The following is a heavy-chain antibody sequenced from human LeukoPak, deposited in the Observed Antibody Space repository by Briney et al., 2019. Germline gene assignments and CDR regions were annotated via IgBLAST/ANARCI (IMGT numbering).Heavy chain of an antibody. V-gene: IGHV4-39*01. CDR3: ARRITPDDAFDI. D-gene: IGHD4-23*01. CDR2: IYYSGST. CDR1: GGSISSSSYY. J-gene: IGHJ3*02. Sequence: PSETLSLTCTVSGGSISSSSYYWGWIRQPPGKRLEWIGSIYYSGSTCYNPSLKSRVTISVDTSKNQFSLKLSSVTAADTAVYYCARRITPDDAFDIWGQGTMVTVSS.